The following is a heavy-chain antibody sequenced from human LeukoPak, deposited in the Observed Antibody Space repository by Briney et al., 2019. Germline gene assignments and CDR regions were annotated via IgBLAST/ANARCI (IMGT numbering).Heavy chain of an antibody. CDR1: GYTFTGYY. V-gene: IGHV1-2*04. CDR2: INPNSGGT. D-gene: IGHD6-13*01. Sequence: ASVKVSCTASGYTFTGYYMHWVRQAPGQGLEWMGWINPNSGGTNYAQKFQGWVTMTRDTSISTAYMELSRLGSDDTAVYYCARDRSSWYFPYYYGMDVWGQGTTVTVSS. J-gene: IGHJ6*02. CDR3: ARDRSSWYFPYYYGMDV.